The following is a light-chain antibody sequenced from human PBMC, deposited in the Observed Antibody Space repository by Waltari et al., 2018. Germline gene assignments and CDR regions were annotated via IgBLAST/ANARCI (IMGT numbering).Light chain of an antibody. V-gene: IGKV1-27*01. CDR3: QKYNVAPFT. CDR1: QDIASF. CDR2: SAS. Sequence: DNQMSQSPSSLSASVGDRVTITCRASQDIASFLAWFQQKPGEGPKLLLYSASALETGVPSRFSGRGSGTEFTLTISSLQPEVVATYYCQKYNVAPFTFGPGTKVDI. J-gene: IGKJ3*01.